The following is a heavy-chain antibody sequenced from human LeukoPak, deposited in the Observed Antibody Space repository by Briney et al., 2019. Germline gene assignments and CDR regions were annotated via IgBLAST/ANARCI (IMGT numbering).Heavy chain of an antibody. CDR3: AKDLSRLGESLDY. CDR2: ISGSGGST. Sequence: PGGSLRLSCAASGFTFSTYAMHWVRQAPGKGLEWVSAISGSGGSTYYADSVKGRLTISRDNSKNTLYLQMNSLRAEDTAVYYCAKDLSRLGESLDYWGQGTLVTVSS. D-gene: IGHD3-16*01. J-gene: IGHJ4*02. CDR1: GFTFSTYA. V-gene: IGHV3-23*01.